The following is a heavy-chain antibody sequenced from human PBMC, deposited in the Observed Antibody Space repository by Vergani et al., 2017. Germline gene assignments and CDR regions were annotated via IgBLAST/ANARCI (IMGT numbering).Heavy chain of an antibody. V-gene: IGHV4-34*02. CDR1: GGSHSGFF. Sequence: QVHLQQRGAGVLKPSETLSLTFGVIGGSHSGFFWSWIRQSPGRGLEWIGEITAIGSAKYSPSATSRVTISVDTSRGEFTLTVSSVTAADTGLYFCASRRPRLNLGSKSNEETIDAWGQGTMVTVSS. CDR3: ASRRPRLNLGSKSNEETIDA. J-gene: IGHJ5*02. D-gene: IGHD3-16*01. CDR2: ITAIGSA.